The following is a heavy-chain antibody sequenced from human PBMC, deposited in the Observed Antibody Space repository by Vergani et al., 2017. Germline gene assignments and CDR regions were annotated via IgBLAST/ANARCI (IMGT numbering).Heavy chain of an antibody. CDR3: ARGGGDIVVVPAY. V-gene: IGHV3-30*04. D-gene: IGHD2-2*01. CDR1: GFTFSSYA. J-gene: IGHJ4*02. Sequence: VQLLESGGGVVQPGRSLRLSCAASGFTFSSYAMHWVRQAPGKGLEWVAVISYDGRNKYYADSVQGRFTISRDNSKNTLYLQMYSLRAGDTAVYYCARGGGDIVVVPAYWGQGTLVTVSS. CDR2: ISYDGRNK.